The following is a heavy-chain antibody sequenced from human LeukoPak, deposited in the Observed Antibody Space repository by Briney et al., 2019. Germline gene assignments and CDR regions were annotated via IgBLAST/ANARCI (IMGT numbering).Heavy chain of an antibody. D-gene: IGHD3-3*01. CDR3: ARLLYDDFWSGPLMDV. Sequence: SETLSLTCTVSDGSISSYYWSWIRQPPGKGLEWIGYIYYSGSTNYNPSLKSRVTISVDTSKNQFSLKLSSVTAADTAVYYCARLLYDDFWSGPLMDVWGKGTTVTVSS. J-gene: IGHJ6*03. CDR2: IYYSGST. V-gene: IGHV4-59*08. CDR1: DGSISSYY.